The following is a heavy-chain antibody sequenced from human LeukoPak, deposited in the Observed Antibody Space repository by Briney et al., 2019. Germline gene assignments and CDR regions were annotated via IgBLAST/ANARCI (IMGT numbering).Heavy chain of an antibody. CDR3: ARGTSGTYEPDY. CDR2: IRYDGSKS. CDR1: GFTFNSYG. Sequence: PGGSLRLACAASGFTFNSYGMHWVRQAPGKGLEWVAFIRYDGSKSYFADSVKGRFALSRDNSKNTLYLQMSSLRPEDTAVYFCARGTSGTYEPDYWGQGTLVTVSS. D-gene: IGHD1-26*01. V-gene: IGHV3-30*02. J-gene: IGHJ4*02.